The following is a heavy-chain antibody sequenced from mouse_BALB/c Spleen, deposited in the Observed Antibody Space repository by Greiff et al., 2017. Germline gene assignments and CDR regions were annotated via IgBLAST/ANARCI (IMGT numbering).Heavy chain of an antibody. V-gene: IGHV2-9*02. Sequence: VQVVESGPGLVAPSQSLSITCTVSGFSLTSYGVHWVRQPPGKGLEWLGVIWAGGSTNYNSALMSRLSISKDNSKSQVFLKMNSLQTDDTAMYYCARELGFAYWGQGTLVTVSA. J-gene: IGHJ3*01. CDR2: IWAGGST. CDR1: GFSLTSYG. CDR3: ARELGFAY. D-gene: IGHD4-1*01.